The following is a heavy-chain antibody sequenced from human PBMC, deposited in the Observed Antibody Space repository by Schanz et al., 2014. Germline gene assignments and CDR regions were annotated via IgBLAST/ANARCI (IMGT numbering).Heavy chain of an antibody. CDR1: GFTFNKYG. CDR3: ARDRPSGYALDF. V-gene: IGHV3-33*01. J-gene: IGHJ4*02. Sequence: QVQLVESGGGLVKPGGSLRLSCAASGFTFNKYGMPWVRPAPGKGLEWVAVILYDGSKSYYADSVKGRFTISRDNSKKTLYVQMNSLRAEDTAVYYCARDRPSGYALDFWGQGTLVTVSS. D-gene: IGHD5-12*01. CDR2: ILYDGSKS.